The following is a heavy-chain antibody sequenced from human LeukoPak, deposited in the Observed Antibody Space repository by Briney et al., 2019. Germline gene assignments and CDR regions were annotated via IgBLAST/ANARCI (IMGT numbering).Heavy chain of an antibody. V-gene: IGHV3-48*01. CDR2: ISSSSGTI. CDR1: GFTFSSYH. Sequence: GGSLRLSCAASGFTFSSYHMNWVRQAPGKGLEWVSYISSSSGTIYYADSVKGRFTTSRDNAKNSLYLQMNSLKTEDTAVYYCTTLTMIREHEDYWGQGTLVTVSS. D-gene: IGHD3-10*01. J-gene: IGHJ4*02. CDR3: TTLTMIREHEDY.